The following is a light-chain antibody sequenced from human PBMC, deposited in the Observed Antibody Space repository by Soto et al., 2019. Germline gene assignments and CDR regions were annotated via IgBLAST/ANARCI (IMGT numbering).Light chain of an antibody. Sequence: QSVLTQPPSASGTPGKRVTISCSVSSSNIGSNTVNWYQQLPGTAPKLLIYSNNQRPSGVPDRFSGSKSGTSASLAISGLQSEDEADYYCAAWDDSLNGLYVFGTGTKVTVL. CDR3: AAWDDSLNGLYV. CDR2: SNN. CDR1: SSNIGSNT. J-gene: IGLJ1*01. V-gene: IGLV1-44*01.